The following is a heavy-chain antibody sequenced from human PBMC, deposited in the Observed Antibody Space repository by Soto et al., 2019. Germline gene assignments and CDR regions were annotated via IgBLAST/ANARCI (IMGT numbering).Heavy chain of an antibody. D-gene: IGHD3-10*01. J-gene: IGHJ6*02. CDR1: GFTVSSNY. Sequence: GSLRLSCAASGFTVSSNYMSWVRQAPGKGLEWVSVIYSGGSTYYADSVKGRFTISRDNSKNTLYLQMNSLRAEDTAVYYCARDRGGYYYYGMDVWGQGTTVTVSS. CDR3: ARDRGGYYYYGMDV. V-gene: IGHV3-66*01. CDR2: IYSGGST.